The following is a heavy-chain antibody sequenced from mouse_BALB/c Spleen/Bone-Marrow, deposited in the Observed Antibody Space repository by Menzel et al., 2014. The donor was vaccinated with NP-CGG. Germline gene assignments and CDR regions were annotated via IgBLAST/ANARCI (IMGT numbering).Heavy chain of an antibody. Sequence: VQRVESGAELVKPGASVKMSCKAFGYTFTTYPIEWMKQNHGKSLEWIGNFHPYNDDTKYNEKFKGKAKLTVEKSSSTVYLELSRLTSDDFAVYYCARGYGNWYFDVWGAGTTVTVSS. CDR3: ARGYGNWYFDV. J-gene: IGHJ1*01. V-gene: IGHV1-47*01. CDR2: FHPYNDDT. CDR1: GYTFTTYP. D-gene: IGHD2-10*02.